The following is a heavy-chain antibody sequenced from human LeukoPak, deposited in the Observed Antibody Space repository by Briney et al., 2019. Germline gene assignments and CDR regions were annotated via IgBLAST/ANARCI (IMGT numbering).Heavy chain of an antibody. V-gene: IGHV1-3*01. CDR3: ARSDGSGWYGGFDY. D-gene: IGHD6-19*01. CDR2: INAGNGNT. Sequence: ASVKGSCKASGYTFTSYAMHWVRQAPGQRLEWMGWINAGNGNTKYSQKFQGRVTITRDTSASTAYMELSSLRSEDTAVYYCARSDGSGWYGGFDYWGQGTLVTVSS. J-gene: IGHJ4*02. CDR1: GYTFTSYA.